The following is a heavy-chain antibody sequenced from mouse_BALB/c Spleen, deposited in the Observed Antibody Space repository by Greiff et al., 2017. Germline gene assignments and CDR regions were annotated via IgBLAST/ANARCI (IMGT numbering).Heavy chain of an antibody. CDR1: GFSLSTSGMG. Sequence: QVTLKESGPGILQPSQTLSLTCSFSGFSLSTSGMGVSWIRQPSGKGLEWLAHIYWDDDKRYNPSLKSRLTISKDTSSNQVFLKITSVDTADTATYYCARPITTASAWFAYWGQGTLVTVSA. CDR3: ARPITTASAWFAY. CDR2: IYWDDDK. J-gene: IGHJ3*01. D-gene: IGHD1-2*01. V-gene: IGHV8-12*01.